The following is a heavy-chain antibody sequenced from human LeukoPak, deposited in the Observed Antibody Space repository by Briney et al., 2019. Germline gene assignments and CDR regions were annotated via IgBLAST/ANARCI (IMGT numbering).Heavy chain of an antibody. Sequence: GGPLRLSCTASGFTTHYWLNWVRQSPGKGLEWVANIDRDGRVQHYVDSVEGRFTISRDSAKNSLALQMHSLRAEDTAVYYCTGGRDKVLSGEYYYYMDVWGTGTTVTVSS. CDR3: TGGRDKVLSGEYYYYMDV. V-gene: IGHV3-7*01. D-gene: IGHD2/OR15-2a*01. J-gene: IGHJ6*03. CDR1: GFTTHYW. CDR2: IDRDGRVQ.